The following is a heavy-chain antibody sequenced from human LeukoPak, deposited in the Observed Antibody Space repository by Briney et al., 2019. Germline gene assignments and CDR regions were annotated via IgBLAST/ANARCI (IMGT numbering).Heavy chain of an antibody. CDR1: GGSFSGYY. Sequence: SETLSLTCAVYGGSFSGYYWSWIRQPPGKGLGWIGEINHSGSTNYNPSLKSRVTISVDTSENQFSLKLSSVTAADTAVYYCARVKYCSSTSCSPPHFDPWGQGTLVTVSS. CDR2: INHSGST. D-gene: IGHD2-2*01. CDR3: ARVKYCSSTSCSPPHFDP. V-gene: IGHV4-34*01. J-gene: IGHJ5*02.